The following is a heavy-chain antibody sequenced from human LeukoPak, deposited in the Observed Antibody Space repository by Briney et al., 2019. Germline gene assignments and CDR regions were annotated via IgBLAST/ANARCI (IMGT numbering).Heavy chain of an antibody. J-gene: IGHJ6*03. CDR2: VSSTGGTT. CDR3: AKNGDRGAFCSGGTCYPYYYYYMDV. V-gene: IGHV3-23*01. Sequence: GGSLRLSCAASGFTFSTYGMSWVRQAPGKGLEWVSAVSSTGGTTYYADSVKGRFTISRDNPKNTLFLQINSLRAEDTAVYYCAKNGDRGAFCSGGTCYPYYYYYMDVWGKGTTVTISS. D-gene: IGHD2-15*01. CDR1: GFTFSTYG.